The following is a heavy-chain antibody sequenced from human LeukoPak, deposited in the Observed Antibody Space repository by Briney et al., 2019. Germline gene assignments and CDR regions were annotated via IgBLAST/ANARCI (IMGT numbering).Heavy chain of an antibody. CDR3: ARTGYYYYMDV. V-gene: IGHV4-59*01. CDR1: GCSISSYY. Sequence: SETLSLTCTVSGCSISSYYWSWIRQPPGKGLEWIGYIYYSGSTNYNPSLKSRVTISVDTSKNQFSLKLSSVTAADTAVYYCARTGYYYYMDVWGKGTTVTVSS. CDR2: IYYSGST. J-gene: IGHJ6*03.